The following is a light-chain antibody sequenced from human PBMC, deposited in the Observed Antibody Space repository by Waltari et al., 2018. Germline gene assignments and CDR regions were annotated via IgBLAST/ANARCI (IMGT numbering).Light chain of an antibody. Sequence: VLKQSPGTLSLSPGVRDTLSCRASQSLTKRYLAWSRQKPGQPPRLLIYGASSRAAGIPDRFSGSGSETDFTLTISRLEPEDFAVYYCQQYGSSVLYTFGQGTKLEIK. V-gene: IGKV3-20*01. J-gene: IGKJ2*01. CDR3: QQYGSSVLYT. CDR1: QSLTKRY. CDR2: GAS.